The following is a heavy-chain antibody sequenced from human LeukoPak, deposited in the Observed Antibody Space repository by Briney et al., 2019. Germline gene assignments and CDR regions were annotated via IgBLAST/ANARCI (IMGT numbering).Heavy chain of an antibody. V-gene: IGHV3-73*01. CDR1: GFTFSGSA. J-gene: IGHJ4*02. CDR2: IRSKANNYAT. Sequence: GGSLRLSFAASGFTFSGSAMHWVRQASGKGLEWVGRIRSKANNYATAYAASVKGRFTISRDDSKNTAYLQMNSLKTEDAAVYYCSSLADYWGQGTLVTVSS. D-gene: IGHD3-3*02. CDR3: SSLADY.